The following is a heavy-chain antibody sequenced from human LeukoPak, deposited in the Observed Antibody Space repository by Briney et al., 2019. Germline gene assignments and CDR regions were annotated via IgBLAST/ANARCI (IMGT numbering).Heavy chain of an antibody. CDR2: ISSSGSTI. CDR3: ARDSGMNYYDSSGYYQD. CDR1: GFTFSDYY. Sequence: GSLRLSCAASGFTFSDYYMSWIRQAPGKGLEWVSYISSSGSTIYYADSVKGRFTISRDNAENSLYLQMNSLRAEDTAVYYCARDSGMNYYDSSGYYQDWGQGTLVTVSS. J-gene: IGHJ4*02. V-gene: IGHV3-11*04. D-gene: IGHD3-22*01.